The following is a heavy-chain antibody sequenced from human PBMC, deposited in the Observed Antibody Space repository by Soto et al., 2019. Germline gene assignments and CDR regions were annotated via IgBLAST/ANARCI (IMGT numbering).Heavy chain of an antibody. J-gene: IGHJ4*02. V-gene: IGHV4-30-4*01. CDR2: IYYSGST. CDR1: GGSISSGDYY. D-gene: IGHD2-15*01. Sequence: SETLSLTCTVSGGSISSGDYYWSWIRHPPGKGLEWIGYIYYSGSTYYNPSLMSRVTISVDTSKNQFSLKLSSVTAADTAVYYCAWSGTTCYCSGGSCYARGFDYWGQGTLITVSS. CDR3: AWSGTTCYCSGGSCYARGFDY.